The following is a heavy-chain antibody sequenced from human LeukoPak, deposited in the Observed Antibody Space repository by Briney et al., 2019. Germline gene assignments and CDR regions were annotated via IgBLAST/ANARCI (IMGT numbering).Heavy chain of an antibody. J-gene: IGHJ4*02. Sequence: GGSLRLSCAASGLTFSSYAMNWVRQTPGKGLEWVSSISGHGTSTYYANSVKGRFTVSRDNSKNTVSLQMNSLRAEDTAVYYCANGRLEQCNGDICYPFDNWGQGILVTVSP. CDR3: ANGRLEQCNGDICYPFDN. CDR1: GLTFSSYA. D-gene: IGHD2-15*01. CDR2: ISGHGTST. V-gene: IGHV3-23*01.